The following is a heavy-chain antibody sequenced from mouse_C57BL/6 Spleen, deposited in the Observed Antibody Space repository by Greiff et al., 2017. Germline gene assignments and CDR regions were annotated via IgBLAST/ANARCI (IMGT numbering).Heavy chain of an antibody. J-gene: IGHJ2*01. CDR3: ATLGEGYFDY. Sequence: QVQLQQSGPGLVQPSQSLSITCTVSGFSLTSYGVHWVRQSPGKGLEWLGVIWSGGSTDYNAAFISRLSISKDNTKSQVFFKMNSLQADDTAKYYCATLGEGYFDYWGQGTTLTVSS. CDR2: IWSGGST. D-gene: IGHD4-1*01. CDR1: GFSLTSYG. V-gene: IGHV2-2*01.